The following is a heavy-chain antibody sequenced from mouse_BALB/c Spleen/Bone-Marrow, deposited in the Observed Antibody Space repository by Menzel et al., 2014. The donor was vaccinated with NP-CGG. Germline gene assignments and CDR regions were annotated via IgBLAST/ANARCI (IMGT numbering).Heavy chain of an antibody. J-gene: IGHJ3*01. Sequence: QVQLQQPGAELVRPGASVKLSCKASGYTFTSYWINWVKQRPGQGLEWIGNIYPSDSYTNYNQKFKDKATLTVDKSSSTAYMQLSSPTSEDSAVYYCTSGNPFAYWGQGTLVTVSA. CDR1: GYTFTSYW. V-gene: IGHV1-69*02. CDR3: TSGNPFAY. D-gene: IGHD2-1*01. CDR2: IYPSDSYT.